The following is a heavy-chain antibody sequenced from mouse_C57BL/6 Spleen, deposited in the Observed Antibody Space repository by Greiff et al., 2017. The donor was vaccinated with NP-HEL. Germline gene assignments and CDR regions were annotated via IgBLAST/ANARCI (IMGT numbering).Heavy chain of an antibody. CDR3: ARALIYYDYDGYAMDY. D-gene: IGHD2-4*01. Sequence: VQLQQSGAELARPGASVKMSCKASGYTFTSYTMHWVKQRPGQGLEWIGYINPSSGYTKYNQKFKDKATLTADKSSTKAYMQLSSLTSADSEVYYCARALIYYDYDGYAMDYWGQGTSVTVSS. V-gene: IGHV1-4*01. J-gene: IGHJ4*01. CDR1: GYTFTSYT. CDR2: INPSSGYT.